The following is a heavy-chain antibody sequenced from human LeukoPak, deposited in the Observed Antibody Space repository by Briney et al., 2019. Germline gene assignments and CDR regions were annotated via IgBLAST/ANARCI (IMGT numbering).Heavy chain of an antibody. CDR3: ARYRDYIDYQYAFDI. CDR1: GGSISSSSYY. J-gene: IGHJ3*02. CDR2: LYYSGST. Sequence: SETLSLTCTVSGGSISSSSYYWGWIRQPPGKGLEWVGSLYYSGSTYYNPSLKSRVTISGDTSNNQFSLKLSSVTAADTAMYYCARYRDYIDYQYAFDIWGQGTMVTVSS. V-gene: IGHV4-39*07. D-gene: IGHD4-11*01.